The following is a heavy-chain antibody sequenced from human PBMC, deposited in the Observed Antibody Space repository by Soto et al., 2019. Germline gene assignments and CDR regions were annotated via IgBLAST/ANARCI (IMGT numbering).Heavy chain of an antibody. CDR3: ATPRLAIFGGSNGGY. CDR1: GFTFSSYA. CDR2: ISGSGGST. D-gene: IGHD3-3*01. V-gene: IGHV3-23*01. Sequence: EVQLLESGGGLVQPGGSLRLSCAASGFTFSSYAMSWVRQAPGKGLEWVSAISGSGGSTYYADSVKGRFTISRDKSKNPLYLQMNSLRAEDTAVYYCATPRLAIFGGSNGGYWGQGTLVTVSS. J-gene: IGHJ4*02.